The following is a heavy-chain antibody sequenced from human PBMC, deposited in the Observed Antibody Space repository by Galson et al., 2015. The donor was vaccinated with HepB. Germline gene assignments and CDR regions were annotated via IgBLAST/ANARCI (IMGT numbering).Heavy chain of an antibody. J-gene: IGHJ3*02. V-gene: IGHV4-38-2*02. CDR1: GYSISSGYY. Sequence: ETLSLTCTVSGYSISSGYYWGWIRQPPGKGLEWIGSIYHSGSTYYNPSLKSRVTISVDTSKNQFSLKLSSVTAADTAVYYCARVGTRITMVRDSPRDAFDIWGQGTMVTVSS. D-gene: IGHD3-10*01. CDR2: IYHSGST. CDR3: ARVGTRITMVRDSPRDAFDI.